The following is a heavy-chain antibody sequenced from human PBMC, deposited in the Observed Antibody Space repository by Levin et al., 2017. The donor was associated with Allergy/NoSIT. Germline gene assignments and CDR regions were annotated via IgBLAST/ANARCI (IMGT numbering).Heavy chain of an antibody. CDR2: IVVGSRKT. CDR3: AAGDDMARADY. D-gene: IGHD3-10*01. CDR1: GFTFTNSA. Sequence: GGSLRLSCKTSGFTFTNSAIQWLRQTRGQRLEWIGWIVVGSRKTDYAQEFQERVIMTRDLSTSTVHMELSSLTSEDTAVYYCAAGDDMARADYWGQGTLVTVSS. J-gene: IGHJ4*02. V-gene: IGHV1-58*02.